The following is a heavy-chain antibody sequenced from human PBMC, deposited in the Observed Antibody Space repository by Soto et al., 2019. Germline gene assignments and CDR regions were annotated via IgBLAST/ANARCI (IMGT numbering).Heavy chain of an antibody. V-gene: IGHV3-48*01. J-gene: IGHJ6*02. CDR3: ARRGYNYCYGDYYGMDV. CDR2: ISSRSSTI. D-gene: IGHD5-18*01. Sequence: PLALPWTTFGVTFINFSINWVRRAQGEGIDWRSYISSRSSTIYYADSVKGRFTISRDNAKNSVYLQMNSLRGEDTAVYYCARRGYNYCYGDYYGMDVGGQGTTVTVSS. CDR1: GVTFINFS.